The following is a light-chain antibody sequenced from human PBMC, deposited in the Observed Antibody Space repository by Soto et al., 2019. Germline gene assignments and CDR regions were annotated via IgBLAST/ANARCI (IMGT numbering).Light chain of an antibody. Sequence: QSALTPPASVAGSPGQSITISCTGTSSDIGSYNRVSWYQQHPGKAPKLMIYEDTQRPSRVSNRFSGSKSGNTASLTITGLQAEDEADYYCCSYAGPTIFVVFGGGTKLTVL. CDR2: EDT. CDR1: SSDIGSYNR. CDR3: CSYAGPTIFVV. V-gene: IGLV2-23*02. J-gene: IGLJ2*01.